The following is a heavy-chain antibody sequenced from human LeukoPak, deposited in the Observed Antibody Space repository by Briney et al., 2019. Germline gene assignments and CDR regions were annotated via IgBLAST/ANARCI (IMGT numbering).Heavy chain of an antibody. J-gene: IGHJ3*02. Sequence: SQTLSLTCTVSGGSISSGGYYWSWIRQPPGKGLEWIGYIYHSGSTYSNPSLKSRVTISVDMSKNQFSLKLNSVTAADTAVYYCATADCTNGVCYTDAFNIWGQGTMVTVSS. CDR3: ATADCTNGVCYTDAFNI. CDR1: GGSISSGGYY. V-gene: IGHV4-30-2*01. CDR2: IYHSGST. D-gene: IGHD2-8*01.